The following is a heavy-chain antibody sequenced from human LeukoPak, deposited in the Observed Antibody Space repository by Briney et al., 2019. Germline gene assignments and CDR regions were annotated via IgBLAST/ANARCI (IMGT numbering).Heavy chain of an antibody. CDR1: GFIFNNYA. Sequence: GGSLRLSCAASGFIFNNYALSWVRQTPGKGLEWVSAISGSGGSTYYADSVKGRFTISRDNSKNTLYLQMNSLRAEDTAVYYCAKEKVAAAGPHWLHYFDYWGQGTLVTVSS. CDR3: AKEKVAAAGPHWLHYFDY. V-gene: IGHV3-23*01. CDR2: ISGSGGST. D-gene: IGHD6-13*01. J-gene: IGHJ4*02.